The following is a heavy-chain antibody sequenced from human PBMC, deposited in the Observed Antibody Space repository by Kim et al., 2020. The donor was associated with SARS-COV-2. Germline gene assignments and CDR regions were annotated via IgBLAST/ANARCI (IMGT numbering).Heavy chain of an antibody. J-gene: IGHJ4*02. CDR3: SSLMVRGVMSPVY. V-gene: IGHV4-39*01. CDR1: GGSISSSSYY. CDR2: IYYSGST. D-gene: IGHD3-10*01. Sequence: SETLSLTCTVSGGSISSSSYYWGWIRQPPGKGLEWIGSIYYSGSTYYNPSLKSRVTISVDTSKNQFSLKLSSVTAADTAVYYCSSLMVRGVMSPVYWGQGTLVTVSS.